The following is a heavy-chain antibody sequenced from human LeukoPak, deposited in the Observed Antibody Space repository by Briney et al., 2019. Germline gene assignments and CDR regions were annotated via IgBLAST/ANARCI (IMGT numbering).Heavy chain of an antibody. V-gene: IGHV1-69*06. CDR2: ITPLFGTP. J-gene: IGHJ4*02. D-gene: IGHD3-3*01. CDR1: GGTFSTYV. Sequence: SVKVSCKASGGTFSTYVISWVRQAPGQGLEWMGGITPLFGTPNYAQKFQGRLTLTADKSTATAYMELNSLRSEVTAIYYCAREDYSYDFIWGQGTLITVSS. CDR3: AREDYSYDFI.